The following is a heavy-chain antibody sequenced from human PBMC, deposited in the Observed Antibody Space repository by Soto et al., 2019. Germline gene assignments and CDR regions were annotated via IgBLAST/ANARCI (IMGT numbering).Heavy chain of an antibody. CDR3: VRVMAAPRPDGFDI. J-gene: IGHJ3*02. V-gene: IGHV4-4*02. Sequence: QVHLQESGPGLMKPSGTLSLTCAVSGGPITSNNWWTWVRQPPGKDLEWIGEIFHRGSPNYNPSLSGRVPLTMDISKNQFSLQLFSVTAAVTAVYYCVRVMAAPRPDGFDIWGQGTLVTVSS. CDR2: IFHRGSP. D-gene: IGHD6-19*01. CDR1: GGPITSNNW.